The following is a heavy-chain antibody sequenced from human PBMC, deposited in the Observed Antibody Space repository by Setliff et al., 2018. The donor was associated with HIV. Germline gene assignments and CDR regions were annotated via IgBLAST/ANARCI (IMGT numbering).Heavy chain of an antibody. D-gene: IGHD5-12*01. J-gene: IGHJ4*02. V-gene: IGHV3-30*02. CDR1: GFTFSTYG. CDR2: IWYDASKS. CDR3: AKDDHGGYDLLSYFDP. Sequence: GGSLRLSCVASGFTFSTYGMHWVRQAPGKGLEWVALIWYDASKSLYVDTVKGRFTISRDNTRNTIYLQMSSLRPEDTATYYCAKDDHGGYDLLSYFDPWGQGIPVTVSS.